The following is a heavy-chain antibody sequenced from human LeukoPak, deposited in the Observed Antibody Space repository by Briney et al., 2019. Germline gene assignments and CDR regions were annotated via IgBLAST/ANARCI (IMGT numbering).Heavy chain of an antibody. D-gene: IGHD3-10*01. V-gene: IGHV4-59*01. CDR2: IYYSGST. CDR3: ARGGYYGSGNDFRFDP. Sequence: PSETLSLTCTVSGGSISSYYWSWIRQPPGRGLEWIGYIYYSGSTNYKPSLKSRVTISVDTSKNQFSLKLSSVTAADTAVYYCARGGYYGSGNDFRFDPWGQGTLVTVSS. J-gene: IGHJ5*02. CDR1: GGSISSYY.